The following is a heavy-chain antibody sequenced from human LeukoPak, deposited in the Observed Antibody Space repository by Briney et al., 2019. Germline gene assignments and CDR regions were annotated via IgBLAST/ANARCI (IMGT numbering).Heavy chain of an antibody. J-gene: IGHJ5*02. D-gene: IGHD2-15*01. CDR1: GFTFSKYV. CDR2: ISGGGANT. Sequence: PGGSLRLSCAASGFTFSKYVVTWARQAPGKGLEWVSDISGGGANTYYADSVKGRFTISRDNSKNTLYLQMNSLRAEDTALYYCAGGWSWGRGTLVTVSS. CDR3: AGGWS. V-gene: IGHV3-23*01.